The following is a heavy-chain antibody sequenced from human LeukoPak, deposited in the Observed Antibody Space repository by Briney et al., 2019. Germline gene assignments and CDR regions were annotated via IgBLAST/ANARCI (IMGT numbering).Heavy chain of an antibody. D-gene: IGHD4-17*01. CDR3: AAVTTFYNWFDP. Sequence: GGSQRLSCAASGFTFSSYAMSWVRQAPGKGLEWVSAISGSGGSTYYADSVKGRFTISRDNSKNTLYLQMNSLRAEDTAVYYCAAVTTFYNWFDPWGQGTLVTVSS. CDR2: ISGSGGST. CDR1: GFTFSSYA. J-gene: IGHJ5*02. V-gene: IGHV3-23*01.